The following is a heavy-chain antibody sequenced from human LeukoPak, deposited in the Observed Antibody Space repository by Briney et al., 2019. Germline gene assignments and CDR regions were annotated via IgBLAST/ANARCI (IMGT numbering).Heavy chain of an antibody. CDR2: ISHSGST. D-gene: IGHD3-3*01. V-gene: IGHV4-34*01. CDR3: ARGPGRLVFGVVISRYFDY. Sequence: SETLSLTCAVYGGSFSGYYWSWIRQPPGKGLEWIGDISHSGSTNYNPSLKSRVTISVVTSKNQFSLKLSSVTAADTAVYYCARGPGRLVFGVVISRYFDYWGQGTLVTVSS. CDR1: GGSFSGYY. J-gene: IGHJ4*02.